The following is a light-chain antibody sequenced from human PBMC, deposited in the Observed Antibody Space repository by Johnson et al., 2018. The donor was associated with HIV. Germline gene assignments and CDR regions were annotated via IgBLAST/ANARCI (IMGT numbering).Light chain of an antibody. J-gene: IGLJ1*01. Sequence: QSVLTQPPSVSAAPGQKVTISCSGSSSNIGNNYVSWYQLLPGTAPKLLIYDNTKRPSGIPDRFPGSTSGTSATLAITGLQTADEADYYCGTWDSSLSAYVFGTGTKVTVL. CDR3: GTWDSSLSAYV. V-gene: IGLV1-51*01. CDR1: SSNIGNNY. CDR2: DNT.